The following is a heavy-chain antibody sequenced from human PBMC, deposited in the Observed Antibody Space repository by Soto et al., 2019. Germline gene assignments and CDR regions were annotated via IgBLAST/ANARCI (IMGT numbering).Heavy chain of an antibody. V-gene: IGHV2-5*02. D-gene: IGHD3-3*01. CDR1: GFSLSTSGVG. CDR2: IYWDDDK. J-gene: IGHJ5*02. CDR3: AHALTIFGVVTPGWFDP. Sequence: SGPTLVNPTQTLTLTCTFSGFSLSTSGVGVGWIRQPPGKALEWLALIYWDDDKRYSPSLKSRLTITKDTSKNQVVLTMTNMDPVDTATYYCAHALTIFGVVTPGWFDPWGQGTLVTVSS.